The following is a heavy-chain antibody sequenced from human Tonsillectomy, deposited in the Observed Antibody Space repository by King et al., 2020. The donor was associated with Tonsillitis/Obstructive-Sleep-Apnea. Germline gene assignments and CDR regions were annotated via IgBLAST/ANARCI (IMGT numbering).Heavy chain of an antibody. CDR3: ARVGGGAYCGGDCYHNWFDP. J-gene: IGHJ5*02. CDR1: GYTFTSYG. D-gene: IGHD2-21*02. Sequence: VQLVESGAEVKKPGASVKVSCKASGYTFTSYGISWVRQAPGQGLEWMGWISAYNGNTNYAQKLQGRVTMTTDTSTSTAYMELRSLRSDDTAVYYYARVGGGAYCGGDCYHNWFDPWGQGTLVTVSS. CDR2: ISAYNGNT. V-gene: IGHV1-18*01.